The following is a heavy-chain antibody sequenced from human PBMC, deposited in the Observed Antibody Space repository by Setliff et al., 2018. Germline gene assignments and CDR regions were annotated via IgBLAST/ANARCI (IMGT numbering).Heavy chain of an antibody. CDR2: IYTGGST. CDR3: AGCGYGQYYAMDV. D-gene: IGHD5-12*01. J-gene: IGHJ6*01. V-gene: IGHV3-66*01. Sequence: GGSLRLSCAASGFTVRSYYMTWVRQAPGKGLEWVSVIYTGGSTYYADSVKGRFTISRDDSNNTLYLQMTSLRAEDTAVYYCAGCGYGQYYAMDVW. CDR1: GFTVRSYY.